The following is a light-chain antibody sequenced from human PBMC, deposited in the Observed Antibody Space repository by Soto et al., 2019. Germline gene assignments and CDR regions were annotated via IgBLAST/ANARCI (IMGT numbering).Light chain of an antibody. CDR1: QSVSSY. J-gene: IGKJ1*01. V-gene: IGKV3-11*01. CDR2: DAS. Sequence: EIVLTHSPATLSLSPGERATLSCRVSQSVSSYLAWYQQKPGQAPRLLIYDASKRATGIPARFSGSGSGTDFTLTISNLAPEDFAVYYCLQRVNWPRTFGQGNNVELK. CDR3: LQRVNWPRT.